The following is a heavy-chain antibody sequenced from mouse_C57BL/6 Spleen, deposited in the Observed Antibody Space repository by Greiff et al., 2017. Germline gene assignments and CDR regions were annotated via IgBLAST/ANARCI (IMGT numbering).Heavy chain of an antibody. CDR2: INPSSGYT. J-gene: IGHJ2*01. V-gene: IGHV1-4*01. CDR3: ARDGYDPFDY. D-gene: IGHD2-2*01. Sequence: VQLQQSGAELARPGASVKMSCKASGYTFTSYTMHWVKQRPGQGLEWIGYINPSSGYTKYNQKFKDKATLTADKSSSTAYMQLSSLTSEDSAVXYCARDGYDPFDYWGQGTTLTVSS. CDR1: GYTFTSYT.